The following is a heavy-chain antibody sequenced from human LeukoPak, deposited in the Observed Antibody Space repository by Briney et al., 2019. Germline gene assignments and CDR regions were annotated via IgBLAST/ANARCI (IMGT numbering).Heavy chain of an antibody. CDR2: IWYDGSNK. J-gene: IGHJ4*02. Sequence: GGSLRLSCAASGFTFSSYGMHWVRQAPGKGLEWVAVIWYDGSNKYYADSVKGRFTISRDNSKNTLYLQMNSLRAEDTAVYYCAPSPLTIFGGLPGHFDYWGQGTLVTVSS. D-gene: IGHD3-3*01. CDR1: GFTFSSYG. CDR3: APSPLTIFGGLPGHFDY. V-gene: IGHV3-33*01.